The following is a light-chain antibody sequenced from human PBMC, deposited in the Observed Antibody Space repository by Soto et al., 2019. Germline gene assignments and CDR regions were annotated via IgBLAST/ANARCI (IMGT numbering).Light chain of an antibody. Sequence: QSALTQPASVSGSPGQSITISCTGTSSDVGGYNYVSWYQQQSGKAPKLMIHEVSNRPSGVSNRFSGSKSGNTASLPISGLQAEDEADYYCSSYTSSRAYVFGIGTQLTVL. V-gene: IGLV2-14*01. CDR3: SSYTSSRAYV. CDR2: EVS. J-gene: IGLJ7*01. CDR1: SSDVGGYNY.